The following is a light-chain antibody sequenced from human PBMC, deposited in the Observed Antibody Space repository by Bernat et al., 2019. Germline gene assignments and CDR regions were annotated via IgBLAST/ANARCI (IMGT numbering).Light chain of an antibody. V-gene: IGLV3-1*01. CDR3: QTWDSKTYV. CDR2: QDK. CDR1: NFENKY. Sequence: SFVLTQPPSVSVSPGQTANIACSGTNFENKYVCWYQQKTGQAPVLIIYQDKRRPSGIPERFSGSSSGNTATLTIGGTQPVDEADYYCQTWDSKTYVFGTGTKVSVL. J-gene: IGLJ1*01.